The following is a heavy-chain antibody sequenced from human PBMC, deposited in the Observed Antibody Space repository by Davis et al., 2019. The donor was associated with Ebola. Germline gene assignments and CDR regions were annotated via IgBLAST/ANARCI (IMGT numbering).Heavy chain of an antibody. CDR2: ISYDGSNK. CDR3: AKDTFRYGLDY. D-gene: IGHD5-18*01. J-gene: IGHJ4*02. Sequence: PGGSLRLSCAASGFTFSSYAMHWVRQAPGKGLEWVAVISYDGSNKYYADSVKGRFTISRDNSKNTLYLQMNSLRAEDTAVYYCAKDTFRYGLDYWGQGTLVAVSS. V-gene: IGHV3-30-3*01. CDR1: GFTFSSYA.